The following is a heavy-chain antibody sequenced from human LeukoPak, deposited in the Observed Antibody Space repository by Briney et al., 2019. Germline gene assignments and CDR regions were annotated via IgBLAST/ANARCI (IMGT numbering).Heavy chain of an antibody. CDR3: AKDLGGSQYLVFDY. CDR2: ISGSGGST. CDR1: GFTFSSYG. J-gene: IGHJ4*02. Sequence: GGSQRLSCAASGFTFSSYGMSWVRQAPGKGLEWVSAISGSGGSTYYADSVKGRFTISRDNSKNTLYLQMNSLRAEDTAVYYCAKDLGGSQYLVFDYWGQGTLVTVSS. D-gene: IGHD1-26*01. V-gene: IGHV3-23*01.